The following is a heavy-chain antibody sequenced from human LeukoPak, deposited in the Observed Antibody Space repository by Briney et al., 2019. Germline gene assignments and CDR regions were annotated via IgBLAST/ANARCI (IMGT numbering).Heavy chain of an antibody. CDR3: AKLYDSSGYYLDAFDI. V-gene: IGHV3-23*01. CDR2: ISGSGGST. D-gene: IGHD3-22*01. CDR1: GFTFDDYA. J-gene: IGHJ3*02. Sequence: GGSLRLSCAASGFTFDDYAMHWVRQAPGKGLERVSGISGSGGSTYYADSVKGRFTISRDNSKNTLYLQMNSLRAEDTAVYYCAKLYDSSGYYLDAFDIWGQGTMVTVSS.